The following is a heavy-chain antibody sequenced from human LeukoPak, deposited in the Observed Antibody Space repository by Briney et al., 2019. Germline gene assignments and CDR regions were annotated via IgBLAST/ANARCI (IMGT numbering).Heavy chain of an antibody. J-gene: IGHJ3*02. CDR2: LSGSGGST. CDR1: GFTFSSYA. V-gene: IGHV3-23*01. CDR3: ARGGDYWEAAFDI. D-gene: IGHD2-21*02. Sequence: GGSLRLSCAASGFTFSSYAMSWVRQAPGKGLEWVSALSGSGGSTYYADSVKGRFTISRDNSKNTLYLQMNSLRAEDTAVYYCARGGDYWEAAFDIWGQGTMVTVSS.